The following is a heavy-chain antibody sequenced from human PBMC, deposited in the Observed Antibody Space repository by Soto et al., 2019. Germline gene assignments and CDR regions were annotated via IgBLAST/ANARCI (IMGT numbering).Heavy chain of an antibody. CDR2: ISSNGGST. CDR1: GFTFSNYA. Sequence: GGSLRLSCSVFGFTFSNYAMHWVRQAPGKGLQYVSSISSNGGSTYYADSVKGRFTISRDNSKNTLYLQMSSLRVEDTAVYYCVKDRYVDYWGQGSLVTVSS. CDR3: VKDRYVDY. J-gene: IGHJ4*02. V-gene: IGHV3-64D*06.